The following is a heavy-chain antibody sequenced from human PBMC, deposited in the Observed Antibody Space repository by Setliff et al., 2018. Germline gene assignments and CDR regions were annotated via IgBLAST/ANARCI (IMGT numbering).Heavy chain of an antibody. Sequence: ASVKVSCKASGYTFTNYGFTWVRQAPGQGLEWTGMIITNTGKTSYPKKVQDRVTMTIDTSATTVYMELQSLRSDDTAVYYCVRSSAPQVVLAADFDLWGQGTPVTVS. V-gene: IGHV1-18*01. D-gene: IGHD6-19*01. CDR2: IITNTGKT. CDR1: GYTFTNYG. J-gene: IGHJ4*02. CDR3: VRSSAPQVVLAADFDL.